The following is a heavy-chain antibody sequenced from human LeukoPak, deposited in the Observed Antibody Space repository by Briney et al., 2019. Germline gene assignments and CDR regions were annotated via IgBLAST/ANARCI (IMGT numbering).Heavy chain of an antibody. J-gene: IGHJ5*02. Sequence: ASAKVSCKASGGTFSSYAISWVRQAPGQGLEWMGGIIPIFGTANYAQKFQGRVTITVDESTSTAYMELSSLRSEDTAVYYCARLGGRCSSTSCYHPAFDPWGQGTLVTVSS. V-gene: IGHV1-69*13. CDR3: ARLGGRCSSTSCYHPAFDP. D-gene: IGHD2-2*01. CDR1: GGTFSSYA. CDR2: IIPIFGTA.